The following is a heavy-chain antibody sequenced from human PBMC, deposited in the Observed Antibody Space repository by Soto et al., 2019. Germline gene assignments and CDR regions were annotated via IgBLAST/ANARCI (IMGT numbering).Heavy chain of an antibody. CDR3: AKSGNRHYDFWSDY. CDR1: GFTFGDYA. D-gene: IGHD3-3*01. Sequence: EVQLVESGGGLIQPGWSLRLSCAASGFTFGDYAMHWVRQTPGKGLEWVSGISWNSGKIGYADSVKGRFTISRDNARNSLDLQMHSLRVEDTACYYCAKSGNRHYDFWSDYWGQGTLVTVSS. J-gene: IGHJ4*02. CDR2: ISWNSGKI. V-gene: IGHV3-9*01.